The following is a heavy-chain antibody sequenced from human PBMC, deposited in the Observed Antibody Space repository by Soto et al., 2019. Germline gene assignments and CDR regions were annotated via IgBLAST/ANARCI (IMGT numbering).Heavy chain of an antibody. V-gene: IGHV1-8*01. D-gene: IGHD1-1*01. CDR2: MNPNSANT. J-gene: IGHJ5*02. CDR3: ARMAKYGTLNWFDP. CDR1: GYAFVDYD. Sequence: XSVKVSCKASGYAFVDYDIIWGRRAPGQGLEWMGWMNPNSANTGYAQKFQCRVSMTRDMSISTAYMELSRLRPEDTAIYYCARMAKYGTLNWFDPWGQGALVTVSS.